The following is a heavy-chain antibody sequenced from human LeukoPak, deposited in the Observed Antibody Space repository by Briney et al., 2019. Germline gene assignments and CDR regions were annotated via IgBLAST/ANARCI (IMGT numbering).Heavy chain of an antibody. CDR3: ARGFDSSGYYSFDY. D-gene: IGHD3-22*01. V-gene: IGHV3-7*01. CDR1: GFTFSSYW. J-gene: IGHJ4*02. CDR2: IKQDGREK. Sequence: GGSLRLSCAASGFTFSSYWMSWVRQAPGKGLEWVANIKQDGREKYYVDSVKGRFTISRDNAKNSLYLQMNSLRAGGTAVYYCARGFDSSGYYSFDYWGQGTLVTVSS.